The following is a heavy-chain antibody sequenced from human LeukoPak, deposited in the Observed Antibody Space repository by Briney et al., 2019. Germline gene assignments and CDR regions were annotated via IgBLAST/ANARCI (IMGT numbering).Heavy chain of an antibody. CDR3: AREAYYYDSSGYLWVDAFDI. V-gene: IGHV1-24*01. J-gene: IGHJ3*02. Sequence: ASVKVSCKVSGYTLTELSMHWVRQAPGKGLEWMGGFDPEDGETIYAQKSQGRVTITADESTSTAYMELSSLRSEDTAVYYCAREAYYYDSSGYLWVDAFDIWGQGTMVTVSS. CDR1: GYTLTELS. CDR2: FDPEDGET. D-gene: IGHD3-22*01.